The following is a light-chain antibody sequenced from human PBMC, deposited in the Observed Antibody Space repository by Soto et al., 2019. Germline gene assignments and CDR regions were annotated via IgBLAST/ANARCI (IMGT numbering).Light chain of an antibody. J-gene: IGKJ4*01. CDR3: QQYGDSPLT. V-gene: IGKV3-20*01. CDR2: GAS. Sequence: EIVLTQSPGTLSFSPGERVTLSCRASQSVRSGYLAWYQQKPGQAPRPLIFGASTRAAGVPARFSGSGSGKDFTLTSSRLEPEDFAGYYCQQYGDSPLTFGGGIKVEIK. CDR1: QSVRSGY.